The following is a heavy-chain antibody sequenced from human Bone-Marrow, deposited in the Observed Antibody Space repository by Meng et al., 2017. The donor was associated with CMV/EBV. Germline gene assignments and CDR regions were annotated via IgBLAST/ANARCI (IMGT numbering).Heavy chain of an antibody. V-gene: IGHV1-8*03. CDR3: ARDRLKSSRFQGFTYYDFWYNYYYGMDV. CDR1: GYTFTSYD. D-gene: IGHD3-3*01. CDR2: MNPNSGNT. Sequence: ASVKVSCKASGYTFTSYDINWVRQATGQGLEWMGWMNPNSGNTGYAQKFQGRVTITRNTSISTAYMELSSLRSEDTAVYYCARDRLKSSRFQGFTYYDFWYNYYYGMDVWGQGTTVTVSS. J-gene: IGHJ6*02.